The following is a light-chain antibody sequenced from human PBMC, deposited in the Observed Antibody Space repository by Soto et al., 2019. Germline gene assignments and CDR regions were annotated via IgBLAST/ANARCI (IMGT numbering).Light chain of an antibody. CDR3: QSYDSSNHVV. V-gene: IGLV6-57*04. J-gene: IGLJ2*01. CDR1: SGSIASNY. CDR2: EYN. Sequence: NFMLTQPHSVSESPGKTVTISCTRSSGSIASNYVQWYQQRPGSAPTTVIYEYNQRPSGVRDRFSGSIDSSSNSASLTISGLKTEDEADYYCQSYDSSNHVVFGGGTKVTVL.